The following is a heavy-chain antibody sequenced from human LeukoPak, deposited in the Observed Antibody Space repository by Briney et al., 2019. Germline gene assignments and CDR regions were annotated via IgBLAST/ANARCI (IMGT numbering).Heavy chain of an antibody. J-gene: IGHJ1*01. CDR2: ISYDGSNK. CDR3: ARDYYDSSGYYYAEYFQH. V-gene: IGHV3-30-3*01. Sequence: PGRSLRLSCAASGFTFSSYAMRWVRQAPGKGLEWVAVISYDGSNKYYADSVKGRFTISRDNSKNTLYLQMNSLRAEDTAVYYCARDYYDSSGYYYAEYFQHWGQGTLVTVSS. CDR1: GFTFSSYA. D-gene: IGHD3-22*01.